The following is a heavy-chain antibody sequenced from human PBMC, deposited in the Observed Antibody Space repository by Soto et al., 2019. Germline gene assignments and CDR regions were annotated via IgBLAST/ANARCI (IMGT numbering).Heavy chain of an antibody. Sequence: SVKVSCETSGASFNTYAIIWVRQAPGQGLEWVGEIIPIFGTTKYTEKLEGRVTLTADKSTGTAYMELTSLESEDTAIYFCARKSTIRFYGMDVWGQGTTVTVSS. V-gene: IGHV1-69*06. CDR1: GASFNTYA. J-gene: IGHJ6*02. CDR2: IIPIFGTT. CDR3: ARKSTIRFYGMDV. D-gene: IGHD3-16*01.